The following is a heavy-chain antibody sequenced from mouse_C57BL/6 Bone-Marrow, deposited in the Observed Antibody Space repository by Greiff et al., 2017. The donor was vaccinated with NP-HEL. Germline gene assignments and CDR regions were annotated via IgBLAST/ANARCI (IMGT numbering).Heavy chain of an antibody. CDR1: GFTFSSYG. D-gene: IGHD1-1*01. CDR2: ISSGGSYT. J-gene: IGHJ4*01. V-gene: IGHV5-6*01. Sequence: EVKLMESGGDLVKPGGSLKLSCAASGFTFSSYGMSWVRQTPDKRLEWVATISSGGSYTYYPDSVKGRFTISRDNAKNTLYLQMSSLKSEDTAMYYCARQAEFILLRSSYAMDYWGQGTSVTVSP. CDR3: ARQAEFILLRSSYAMDY.